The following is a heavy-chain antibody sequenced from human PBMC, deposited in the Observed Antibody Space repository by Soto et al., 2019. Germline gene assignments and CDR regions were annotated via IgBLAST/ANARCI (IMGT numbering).Heavy chain of an antibody. J-gene: IGHJ2*01. Sequence: TSETLSLTCTVSGGSISSSSYYWGWIRQPPGKGLEWIGSIYYSGSTNYNPSLKSRVTISVDTSKNQFSLKLSSVTAADTAVYYCARRGREYYYDSSGDLDWYFDLWGRGTLITVSS. D-gene: IGHD3-22*01. V-gene: IGHV4-39*01. CDR1: GGSISSSSYY. CDR2: IYYSGST. CDR3: ARRGREYYYDSSGDLDWYFDL.